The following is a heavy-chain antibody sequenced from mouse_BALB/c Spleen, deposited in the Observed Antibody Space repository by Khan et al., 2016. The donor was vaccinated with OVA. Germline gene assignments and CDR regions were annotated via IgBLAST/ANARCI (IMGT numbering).Heavy chain of an antibody. CDR1: GYTFTSYG. D-gene: IGHD2-10*01. CDR2: INTYIGEP. V-gene: IGHV9-3-1*01. Sequence: QIQLVQSGPELKKPGETVKISCKASGYTFTSYGMNWVKQSPGKALRWMGWINTYIGEPTYTDDFKGRFAFSLETSASTAYLQINNLKNEDTATYFCARPPYFSYTLDYWGQGTSVTVSS. CDR3: ARPPYFSYTLDY. J-gene: IGHJ4*01.